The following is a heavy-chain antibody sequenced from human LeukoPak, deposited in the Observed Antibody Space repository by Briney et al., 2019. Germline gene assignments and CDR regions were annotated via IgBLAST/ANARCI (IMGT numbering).Heavy chain of an antibody. D-gene: IGHD2-8*01. CDR2: IIPIFGTA. J-gene: IGHJ4*02. CDR1: GGTFSSYA. CDR3: AREAEYCTNGVCYGY. Sequence: GSSVKVSCKASGGTFSSYAISWVRQAPGQGLEWMGGIIPIFGTANYAQKFQGRVTITTDESTSTACMELSSLRSEDTAVYYCAREAEYCTNGVCYGYWGQGTLVTVSS. V-gene: IGHV1-69*05.